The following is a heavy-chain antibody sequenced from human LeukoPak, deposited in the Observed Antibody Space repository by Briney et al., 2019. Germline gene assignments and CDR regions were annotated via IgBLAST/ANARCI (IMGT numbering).Heavy chain of an antibody. D-gene: IGHD3-22*01. CDR1: GASISDYY. CDR2: IYYSGNT. CDR3: AKSNGYGLIDI. V-gene: IGHV4-59*12. J-gene: IGHJ3*02. Sequence: SETLPLTCTVSGASISDYYWTWIRQPPGKGLEWIGHIYYSGNTIYNPSLKSRVTISLDTSRNQFSLKLNSVTAADTAVYYCAKSNGYGLIDIWGQGTMVTVSS.